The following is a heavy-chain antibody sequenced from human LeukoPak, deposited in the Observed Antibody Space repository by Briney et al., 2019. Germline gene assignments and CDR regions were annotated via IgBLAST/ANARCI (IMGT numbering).Heavy chain of an antibody. Sequence: PGGSLRLSCAASGFTFSSHGMSWVRQAPGKGLEWDSAISGSGGSTYYADSVKGRFTISRNNSKTTLYLQMNSLRAEDTAVYYCARDQAYGDYFRWGQGTLVTVSS. CDR3: ARDQAYGDYFR. V-gene: IGHV3-23*01. D-gene: IGHD4-17*01. CDR1: GFTFSSHG. CDR2: ISGSGGST. J-gene: IGHJ4*02.